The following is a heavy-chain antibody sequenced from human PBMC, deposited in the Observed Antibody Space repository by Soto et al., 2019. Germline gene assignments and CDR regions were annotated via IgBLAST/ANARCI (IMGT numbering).Heavy chain of an antibody. Sequence: QVQLVESGGGVVQPGRSLRLSCAASGFTFSSYGMHWVRQAPGKGLEWVAVISYDGSNKYYADSVKGRFTISRDNSKNTLYLQMNSLRAEDTAVYYCAKDQFDGAAAGTSFYYWGQGTLVTVSS. CDR3: AKDQFDGAAAGTSFYY. D-gene: IGHD6-13*01. J-gene: IGHJ4*02. V-gene: IGHV3-30*18. CDR1: GFTFSSYG. CDR2: ISYDGSNK.